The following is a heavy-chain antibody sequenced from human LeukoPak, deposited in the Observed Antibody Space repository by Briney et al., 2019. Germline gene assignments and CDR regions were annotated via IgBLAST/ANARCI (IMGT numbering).Heavy chain of an antibody. V-gene: IGHV1-18*01. J-gene: IGHJ6*02. CDR2: ISAYNGNT. CDR1: GYTFTSYG. D-gene: IGHD5-12*01. Sequence: GASAKVSCKASGYTFTSYGLSWVRQAPGQGLEWMGWISAYNGNTNYAQKLQGRVTMTTDTSTSTAYMELRSLRSDDTAVFYCARVNEAGYVRYMDVWGQGTTVTVSS. CDR3: ARVNEAGYVRYMDV.